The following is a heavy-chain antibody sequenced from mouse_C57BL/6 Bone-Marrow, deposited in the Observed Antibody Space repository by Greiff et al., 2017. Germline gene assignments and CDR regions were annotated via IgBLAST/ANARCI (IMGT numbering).Heavy chain of an antibody. CDR3: TNGFDYDYDERVYYYAMDY. J-gene: IGHJ4*01. Sequence: VQLQQSGAELVRPGASVKLSCTASGFNIKDDYMHWVKQRPEQGLEWIGWIDPENGDTEYASKFQGKATITADTSSNTAYLQLSSLTSEDTAVYYCTNGFDYDYDERVYYYAMDYWGQGTSVTVSS. D-gene: IGHD2-4*01. CDR2: IDPENGDT. V-gene: IGHV14-4*01. CDR1: GFNIKDDY.